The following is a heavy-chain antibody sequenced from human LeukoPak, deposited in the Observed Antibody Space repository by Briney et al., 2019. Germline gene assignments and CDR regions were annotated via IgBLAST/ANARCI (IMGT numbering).Heavy chain of an antibody. D-gene: IGHD3-3*01. Sequence: GRSLRLSCTASGFTFDDYAMHWVRQAPGKGLEWVSGISWNSCSIGYADSVEGRFTISRDNAKNSLYLQMNSLRAEDTALFYCAKVGGRMEKGEYFQHWGQGTLVTVSS. CDR2: ISWNSCSI. CDR3: AKVGGRMEKGEYFQH. V-gene: IGHV3-9*01. J-gene: IGHJ1*01. CDR1: GFTFDDYA.